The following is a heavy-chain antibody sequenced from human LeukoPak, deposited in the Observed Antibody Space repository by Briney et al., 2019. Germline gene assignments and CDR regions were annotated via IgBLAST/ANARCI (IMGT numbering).Heavy chain of an antibody. D-gene: IGHD3-22*01. CDR1: GFTFSSYS. J-gene: IGHJ3*02. CDR3: ARDMSTMIVVVRDAFDI. CDR2: ISSSSSTI. Sequence: GGSLRLSCAASGFTFSSYSMNWARQAPGKGLEWVSYISSSSSTIYYADSVKGRFTISRDNAKNSLHLQMNSLRAEDTAVYYCARDMSTMIVVVRDAFDIWGLGTMVTVSS. V-gene: IGHV3-48*01.